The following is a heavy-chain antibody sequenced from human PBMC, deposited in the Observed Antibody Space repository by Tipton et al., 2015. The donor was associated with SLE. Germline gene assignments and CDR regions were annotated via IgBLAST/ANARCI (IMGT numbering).Heavy chain of an antibody. CDR2: INHSGST. D-gene: IGHD4-17*01. CDR3: ASTVSYYYMDV. V-gene: IGHV4-34*01. J-gene: IGHJ6*03. CDR1: GGSFSGYY. Sequence: TLSLTCAVYGGSFSGYYWSWIRQPPGKGLEWIGEINHSGSTNYNPSLKSQVTISVDTSKNQFSLKLSSVTAADTAVYYCASTVSYYYMDVWGKGTTVTVSS.